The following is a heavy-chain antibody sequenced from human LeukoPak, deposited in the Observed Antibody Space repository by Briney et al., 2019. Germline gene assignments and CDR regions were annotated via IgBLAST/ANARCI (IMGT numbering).Heavy chain of an antibody. D-gene: IGHD1-26*01. J-gene: IGHJ5*02. CDR1: GLTFSNYG. V-gene: IGHV3-33*01. CDR3: ARSKTVGALYNWFDP. Sequence: GRSLRLSCVASGLTFSNYGMHWVRRAPGKGLEWVAVVWYDGSNKYYADSVKGRFTISRDDSKDTLYLQMNSLRAEDTAVYYCARSKTVGALYNWFDPWGQGTLVTVSS. CDR2: VWYDGSNK.